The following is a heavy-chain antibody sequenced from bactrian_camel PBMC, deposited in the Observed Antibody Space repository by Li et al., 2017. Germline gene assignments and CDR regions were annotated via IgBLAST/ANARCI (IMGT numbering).Heavy chain of an antibody. Sequence: QLVESGGDLVQPGGSLRLSCAASGLTSSSSAVSWVRQAPGKGLEWVSSIYSSGIKTYYADSVKDRLTISRDNAKNTVYLQMNSLKPEDTGMYHCVADPKVPLELFNIYQLWESWGRGTQVTVS. CDR2: IYSSGIKT. CDR1: GLTSSSSA. J-gene: IGHJ6*01. V-gene: IGHV3S2*01. D-gene: IGHD3*01. CDR3: VADPKVPLELFNIYQLWES.